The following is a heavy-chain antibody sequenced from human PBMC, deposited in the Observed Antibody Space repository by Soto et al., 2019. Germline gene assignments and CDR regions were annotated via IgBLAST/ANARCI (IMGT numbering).Heavy chain of an antibody. V-gene: IGHV5-51*01. Sequence: LGESLKISCKGSGYSFTSYWIAWVRQMPGKGLEWMGIIFPHDSDIRYSPSFEGQVTISADKSISTAYLQWTSLKASDTAMYYCTRSRRGAYSSGWYSPSGYYNYGIDVWGQGTKVTVSS. J-gene: IGHJ6*02. D-gene: IGHD6-19*01. CDR3: TRSRRGAYSSGWYSPSGYYNYGIDV. CDR1: GYSFTSYW. CDR2: IFPHDSDI.